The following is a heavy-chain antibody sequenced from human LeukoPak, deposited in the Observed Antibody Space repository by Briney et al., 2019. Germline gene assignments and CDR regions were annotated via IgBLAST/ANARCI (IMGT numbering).Heavy chain of an antibody. CDR1: GYTFTSYG. Sequence: ASVKVSCKASGYTFTSYGISWVRQAPGQGLEWMGWISTYNGYTHYAQKLQGRVTMTTDTSTSTAYMEMRSLRSDDTAVYYCARSSLAVAGSVFDYWGQGTLVTVSS. V-gene: IGHV1-18*01. D-gene: IGHD6-19*01. J-gene: IGHJ4*02. CDR3: ARSSLAVAGSVFDY. CDR2: ISTYNGYT.